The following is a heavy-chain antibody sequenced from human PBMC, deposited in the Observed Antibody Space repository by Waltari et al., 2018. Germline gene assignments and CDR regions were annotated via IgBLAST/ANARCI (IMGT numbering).Heavy chain of an antibody. J-gene: IGHJ6*03. D-gene: IGHD6-19*01. CDR2: IYYSGST. CDR1: GGSISSGGYY. V-gene: IGHV4-31*03. Sequence: QVQLQESGPGLVKPSQTLSLTCTVSGGSISSGGYYWSWIRQHPGKGLEWIGYIYYSGSTYYNPSLKSRVTISVDTSKNQFSLKRSSVTAADTAVYYCARAGYSSGWPPKSRDPTSYVKGSYYMDVWGKGTTVTVSS. CDR3: ARAGYSSGWPPKSRDPTSYVKGSYYMDV.